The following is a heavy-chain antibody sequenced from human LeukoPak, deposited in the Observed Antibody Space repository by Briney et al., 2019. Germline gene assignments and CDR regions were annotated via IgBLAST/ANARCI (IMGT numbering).Heavy chain of an antibody. Sequence: PSETLSLTCTVSGGSISDYYWSWIRQPPGKGLGWIGYIYYSGSTNYNPSLESRVTISVDTSKNQFSLNLSSVTAADTAVYYCARHSGEYGADDAFDIWGQGTMITVSS. J-gene: IGHJ3*02. CDR2: IYYSGST. V-gene: IGHV4-59*08. CDR3: ARHSGEYGADDAFDI. CDR1: GGSISDYY. D-gene: IGHD3-10*01.